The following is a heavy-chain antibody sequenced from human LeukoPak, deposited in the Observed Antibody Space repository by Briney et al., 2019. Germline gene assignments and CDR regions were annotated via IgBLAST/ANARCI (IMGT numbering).Heavy chain of an antibody. CDR3: ARGGRGIAVAGRGFDP. CDR2: INPNSAGT. J-gene: IGHJ5*02. D-gene: IGHD6-19*01. CDR1: GYTFTGYY. V-gene: IGHV1-2*02. Sequence: ASVKVSCKASGYTFTGYYMHWVRQAPGQGLEWMGWINPNSAGTNYAQKFQGRVTMTRATSISTAYMELSRLRSDDTAVYYCARGGRGIAVAGRGFDPWGQGTLVTVSS.